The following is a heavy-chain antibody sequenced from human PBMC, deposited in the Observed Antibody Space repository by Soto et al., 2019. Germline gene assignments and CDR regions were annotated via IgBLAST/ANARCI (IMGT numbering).Heavy chain of an antibody. CDR1: GCSIGGRY. V-gene: IGHV4-59*11. Sequence: SETLSLTCTVSGCSIGGRYWGWIRQPPGKGLEWIGYVYYSGSSTSNPSLKSRVNMSADTSKNQLSLKVRSVTAADTAVYYCARVGERWQYFDWFYYFDSWGQGALVTVS. CDR2: VYYSGSS. D-gene: IGHD3-9*01. CDR3: ARVGERWQYFDWFYYFDS. J-gene: IGHJ4*02.